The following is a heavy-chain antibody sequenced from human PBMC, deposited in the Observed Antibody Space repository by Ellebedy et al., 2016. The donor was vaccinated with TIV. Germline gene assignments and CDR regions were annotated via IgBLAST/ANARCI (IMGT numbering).Heavy chain of an antibody. CDR3: AREGHDFWSGYGVDY. Sequence: GSLRLXCAVYGGSFSGYYWSWIRQPAGKGLEWIGRIYTSGSTNYNPSLKSRVTMSVDTSKNQFSLKLSSVTAADTAVYYCAREGHDFWSGYGVDYWGQGTLVTVSS. J-gene: IGHJ4*02. CDR2: IYTSGST. D-gene: IGHD3-3*01. CDR1: GGSFSGYY. V-gene: IGHV4-4*07.